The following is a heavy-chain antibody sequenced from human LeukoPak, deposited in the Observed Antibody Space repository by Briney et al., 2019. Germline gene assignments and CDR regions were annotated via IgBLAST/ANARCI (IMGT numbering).Heavy chain of an antibody. J-gene: IGHJ4*02. CDR1: GGSISSYC. CDR2: IYYSGST. Sequence: SETLSLTCTVSGGSISSYCWSWIRQPPGKGLEWIGYIYYSGSTNYNPSLKSRVTISVDTSKNQFSLKLSSVTAADTAVYYCARVNDILTGYSFDYWGQGTLVTVSS. CDR3: ARVNDILTGYSFDY. V-gene: IGHV4-59*01. D-gene: IGHD3-9*01.